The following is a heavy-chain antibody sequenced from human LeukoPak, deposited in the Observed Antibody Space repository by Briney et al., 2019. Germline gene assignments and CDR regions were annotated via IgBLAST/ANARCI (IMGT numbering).Heavy chain of an antibody. CDR1: GFTFSSYW. V-gene: IGHV3-74*01. Sequence: AGSLRLSCAASGFTFSSYWMHWVRQAPGKGLVWVSRINSDGSSTSYADSVKGRFTISRDNAKNTLYLQMNSLRAEDTAVYYCARASAAGTLISYWGQGTLVTVSS. D-gene: IGHD6-19*01. J-gene: IGHJ4*02. CDR3: ARASAAGTLISY. CDR2: INSDGSST.